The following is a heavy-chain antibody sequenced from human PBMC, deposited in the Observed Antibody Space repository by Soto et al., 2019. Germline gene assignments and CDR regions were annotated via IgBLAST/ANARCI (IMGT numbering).Heavy chain of an antibody. CDR3: AKDIGRSFGNGLAKVV. CDR1: GITFKNFA. V-gene: IGHV3-23*01. J-gene: IGHJ3*01. Sequence: GGSLRLSCVASGITFKNFAMTWVRLAPGKGLEWVSSISANSANTYYADSVKGRFTISRDNTKSTVYLHMSGLSAEDTALYYCAKDIGRSFGNGLAKVVW. CDR2: ISANSANT. D-gene: IGHD3-3*01.